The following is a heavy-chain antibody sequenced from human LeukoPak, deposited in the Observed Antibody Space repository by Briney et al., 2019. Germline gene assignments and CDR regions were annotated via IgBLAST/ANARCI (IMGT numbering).Heavy chain of an antibody. CDR2: IRGSGGYT. V-gene: IGHV3-23*01. CDR3: ARGGGYYDFWSGPQDYYYMDV. D-gene: IGHD3-3*01. J-gene: IGHJ6*03. Sequence: PGGSLRLSCAASGFTFSNFAMSWVRQAPGKGLEWVSTIRGSGGYTYYADSVKGRFATSRDNAKNSLYLQMNSLRAEDTAVYYCARGGGYYDFWSGPQDYYYMDVWGKGTTVTVSS. CDR1: GFTFSNFA.